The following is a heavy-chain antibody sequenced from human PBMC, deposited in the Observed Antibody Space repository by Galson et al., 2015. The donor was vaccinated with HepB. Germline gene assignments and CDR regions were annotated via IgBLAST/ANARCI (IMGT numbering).Heavy chain of an antibody. Sequence: PALVKPTQTLTLTCTFSGFSLSTSGVGVGWIRQPPGKALEWLALIYWDDDKRYSPSLKSRLTITKDTSKNQVVLTMTNMDPVDTATYYCAHRRIAAAADAFDIWGQGTMVTVSS. J-gene: IGHJ3*02. V-gene: IGHV2-5*02. D-gene: IGHD6-13*01. CDR3: AHRRIAAAADAFDI. CDR1: GFSLSTSGVG. CDR2: IYWDDDK.